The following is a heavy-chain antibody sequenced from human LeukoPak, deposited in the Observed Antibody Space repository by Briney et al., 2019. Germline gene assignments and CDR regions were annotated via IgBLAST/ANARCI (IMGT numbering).Heavy chain of an antibody. CDR2: ISYDGSDK. V-gene: IGHV3-30*19. D-gene: IGHD3-22*01. CDR3: AKVKEDRYYNSRGFYLDY. CDR1: GFIFSSYA. J-gene: IGHJ4*02. Sequence: GGSLRLSCAASGFIFSSYAMHWVRQAPGKGLEWVAAISYDGSDKYYTDSVKGRFTISRVNSENTLYLQMNSLRAEDTAIYYCAKVKEDRYYNSRGFYLDYWGQGTLVTVSS.